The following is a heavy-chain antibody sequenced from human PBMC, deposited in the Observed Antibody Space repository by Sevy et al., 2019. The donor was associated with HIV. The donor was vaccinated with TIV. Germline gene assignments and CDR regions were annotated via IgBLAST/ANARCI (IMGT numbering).Heavy chain of an antibody. J-gene: IGHJ6*02. CDR2: ISSSGSGT. Sequence: GSLRLSCSASGFSFSGSALHWVRQAPGKGLEYVSVISSSGSGTYYAESVKGRFTISRDNSKNTLYLQMRSLRTEDTAVYYCVKDSIFYDSSSGYRPFYYYGMDVWGQGTSVTVSS. V-gene: IGHV3-64D*09. CDR1: GFSFSGSA. D-gene: IGHD3-3*01. CDR3: VKDSIFYDSSSGYRPFYYYGMDV.